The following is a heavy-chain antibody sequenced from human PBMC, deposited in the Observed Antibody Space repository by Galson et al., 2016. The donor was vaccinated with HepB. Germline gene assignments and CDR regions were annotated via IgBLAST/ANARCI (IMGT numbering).Heavy chain of an antibody. CDR3: ATEHLDHRT. J-gene: IGHJ4*02. V-gene: IGHV4-59*11. CDR1: GDSISNHH. Sequence: SETLSLTCIVSGDSISNHHWSWIRQPQGKGLEWIGVIYNSGGTDYNPSLKSRVTLSLDTSKNQFSLKVTSVSAADTAVYYCATEHLDHRTWGQGTLVTVAS. CDR2: IYNSGGT.